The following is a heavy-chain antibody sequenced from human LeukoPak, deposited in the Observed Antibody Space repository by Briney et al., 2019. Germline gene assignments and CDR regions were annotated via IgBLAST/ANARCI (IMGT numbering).Heavy chain of an antibody. V-gene: IGHV3-53*01. CDR3: ARVAEAGYFDY. CDR2: IYSGGSA. D-gene: IGHD6-19*01. Sequence: GGSLRLSCAASGFTVSSNHMSWVRQAPGKGLEWVSVIYSGGSAYSADSVKGRFTISKGNSKNTLYLQMNSLRAEDTAVYYCARVAEAGYFDYWGQGTLVTVSS. CDR1: GFTVSSNH. J-gene: IGHJ4*02.